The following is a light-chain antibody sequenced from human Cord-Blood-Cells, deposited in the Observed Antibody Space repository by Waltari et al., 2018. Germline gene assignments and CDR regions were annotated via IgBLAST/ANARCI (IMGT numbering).Light chain of an antibody. J-gene: IGKJ1*01. CDR1: QSVSSN. CDR3: QHRKT. V-gene: IGKV3-15*01. CDR2: GAY. Sequence: EIVMTQSPATLSVSPGERATLSCRASQSVSSNLAWYQQKPGQAPRLLIYGAYTRATGIPARFSGSGSGTEFTLTISSLQSEDFAVYYCQHRKTFGQGTKVEIK.